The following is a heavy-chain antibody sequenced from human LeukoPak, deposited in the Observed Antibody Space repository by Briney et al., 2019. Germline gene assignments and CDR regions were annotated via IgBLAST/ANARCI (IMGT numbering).Heavy chain of an antibody. CDR1: GGSISGYY. V-gene: IGHV4-34*01. CDR3: ARGPYSSSWLQFYGY. D-gene: IGHD6-13*01. J-gene: IGHJ4*02. Sequence: SETLSLTCTVSGGSISGYYWSWIRQPPGKGLEWIGEINHSGSTNYNPSLKSRVTISVDTSKNQFSLKLSSVTAADTAVYYCARGPYSSSWLQFYGYWGQGTLVTVSS. CDR2: INHSGST.